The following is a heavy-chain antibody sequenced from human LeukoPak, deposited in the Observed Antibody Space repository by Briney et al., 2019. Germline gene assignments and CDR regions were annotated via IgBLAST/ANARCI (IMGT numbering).Heavy chain of an antibody. CDR2: IRSKAYGGTT. CDR1: GFTFGDYA. J-gene: IGHJ4*02. D-gene: IGHD3-3*01. Sequence: GGSLRLSCTASGFTFGDYAMSWFRQAPGKGLEWVGFIRSKAYGGTTEYAASVKGRFTISRDDSKSIAYLQINSLKTEDTAVYYCTRGIRFLEWFADYWGQGTLVTVSS. V-gene: IGHV3-49*03. CDR3: TRGIRFLEWFADY.